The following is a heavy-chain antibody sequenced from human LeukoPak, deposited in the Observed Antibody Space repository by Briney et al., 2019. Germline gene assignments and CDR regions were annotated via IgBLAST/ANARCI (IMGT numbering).Heavy chain of an antibody. CDR1: GHSITSGHY. D-gene: IGHD3-10*01. V-gene: IGHV4-38-2*02. CDR3: ARDADPTAYYGSGSSIDY. Sequence: SETLSLTCTVSGHSITSGHYWGWIRQPPGKGLEWIGSIYHSGSTYYNPSLKSRVTISVDTSKSQFSLRLNSVTAADTAVYYCARDADPTAYYGSGSSIDYWGQGTLVTVSS. J-gene: IGHJ4*02. CDR2: IYHSGST.